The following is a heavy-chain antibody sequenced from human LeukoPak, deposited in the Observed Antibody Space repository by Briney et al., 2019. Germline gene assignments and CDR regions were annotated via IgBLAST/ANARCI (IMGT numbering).Heavy chain of an antibody. CDR3: ARDGGREVATITPNWFDP. Sequence: AASVKVSCKASGYTFTNYGISWVRQAPGQGLEWMGWISPNNGDTKYAQKLQGRVTVTTDTSTNTAYMELRSLTSDDTAVYFCARDGGREVATITPNWFDPWGQGTLVTVSS. CDR1: GYTFTNYG. D-gene: IGHD5-24*01. J-gene: IGHJ5*02. V-gene: IGHV1-18*01. CDR2: ISPNNGDT.